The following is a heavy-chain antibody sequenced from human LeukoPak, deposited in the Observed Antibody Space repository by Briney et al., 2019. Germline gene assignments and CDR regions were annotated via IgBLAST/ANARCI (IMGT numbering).Heavy chain of an antibody. J-gene: IGHJ4*02. Sequence: GGSLRLSCAASGFTFSGYAVSWVRQAPGKGLEWVSGISGSGGSTYYADSVKGRFTISRDNSKNTLYLQMNSLRAEDTAVYYCAKDSGYGSSALFDYWGQGTLVTVSS. CDR1: GFTFSGYA. V-gene: IGHV3-23*01. CDR2: ISGSGGST. CDR3: AKDSGYGSSALFDY. D-gene: IGHD3-22*01.